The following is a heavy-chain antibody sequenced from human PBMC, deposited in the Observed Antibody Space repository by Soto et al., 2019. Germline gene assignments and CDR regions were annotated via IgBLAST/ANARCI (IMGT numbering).Heavy chain of an antibody. CDR3: ARGRITIFGVVIPFDP. CDR1: GYTFTSYD. J-gene: IGHJ5*02. CDR2: MNPNSGNT. V-gene: IGHV1-8*01. Sequence: GASVKVSCKASGYTFTSYDINWVRQATGQGLEWMGWMNPNSGNTGYAQKFQGRVTMTRNTSISTAYMELSSLRSEDTAVYYCARGRITIFGVVIPFDPWGQGTLVTVSS. D-gene: IGHD3-3*01.